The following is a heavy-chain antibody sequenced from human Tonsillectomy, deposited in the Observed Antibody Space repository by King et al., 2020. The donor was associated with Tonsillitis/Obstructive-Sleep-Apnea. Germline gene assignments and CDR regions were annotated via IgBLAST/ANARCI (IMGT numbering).Heavy chain of an antibody. CDR2: IYSGGST. D-gene: IGHD3-16*01. J-gene: IGHJ3*02. V-gene: IGHV3-53*01. Sequence: VQLVESGGGLIQPGGSLRLSCAASGFTVSSNYMSWVRQATGKGLEWVSFIYSGGSTYYAASVKGRFTISRDNSKNTLYLQMNSLRAEDTAVYYCAREIRGSPDAFDIWGQGTMVTVSS. CDR3: AREIRGSPDAFDI. CDR1: GFTVSSNY.